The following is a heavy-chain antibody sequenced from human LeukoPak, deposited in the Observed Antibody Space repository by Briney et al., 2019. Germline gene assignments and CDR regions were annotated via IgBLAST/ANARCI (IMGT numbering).Heavy chain of an antibody. J-gene: IGHJ4*02. CDR2: IYYSGST. Sequence: PSETLTLPCTLRGGSLSSYCWMSMQQPPGKGLEWIGYIYYSGSTNYNPSLKSRVTISVDTSKNQFSLKLSSVTAADTAVYYCASIAARARTPRLAYRGQGTLVTVSS. CDR1: GGSLSSYC. V-gene: IGHV4-59*01. CDR3: ASIAARARTPRLAY. D-gene: IGHD6-25*01.